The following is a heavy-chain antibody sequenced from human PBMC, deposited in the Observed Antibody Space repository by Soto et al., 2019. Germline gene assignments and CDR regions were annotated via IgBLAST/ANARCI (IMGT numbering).Heavy chain of an antibody. CDR1: GFSISDYA. V-gene: IGHV3-23*01. CDR2: ISDSGTKT. Sequence: PGGSLRLSCSAAGFSISDYAMSWVRQAPGKGLEWVSSISDSGTKTFYADSVKGRFAISRDTSKNTVYMQMNNLRAEDTALYFCAKDGIRKDDYWGQGTVVTVPQ. CDR3: AKDGIRKDDY. J-gene: IGHJ4*02.